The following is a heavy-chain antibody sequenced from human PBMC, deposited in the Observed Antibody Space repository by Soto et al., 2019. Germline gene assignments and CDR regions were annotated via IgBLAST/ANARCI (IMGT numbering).Heavy chain of an antibody. Sequence: SETLSLTCAVSGYSISSSSYYWGWIRQPPGKGLEWIGYIYYSGSTGYNPSFRSRVSMSVDTSKNHFSLKMNSVTPADTAVYYCARDSGSGSLWGQGTLVTVS. CDR3: ARDSGSGSL. D-gene: IGHD1-26*01. J-gene: IGHJ1*01. CDR1: GYSISSSSYY. V-gene: IGHV4-30-4*01. CDR2: IYYSGST.